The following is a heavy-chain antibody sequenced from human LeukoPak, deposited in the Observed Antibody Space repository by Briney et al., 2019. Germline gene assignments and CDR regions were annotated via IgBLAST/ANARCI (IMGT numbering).Heavy chain of an antibody. CDR2: IYHSGST. CDR1: GGSISSGGYS. D-gene: IGHD3-10*01. J-gene: IGHJ6*04. V-gene: IGHV4-30-2*01. Sequence: PSETLSLTCAVSGGSISSGGYSWIWIPQPPGKGLEWIGYIYHSGSTYYNPSLQSRVTISVDRSKNHLSLKLSSVTAAGTAVYYWGRAPSGSITMVRGVPRGMDVWGKGTTVTVSS. CDR3: GRAPSGSITMVRGVPRGMDV.